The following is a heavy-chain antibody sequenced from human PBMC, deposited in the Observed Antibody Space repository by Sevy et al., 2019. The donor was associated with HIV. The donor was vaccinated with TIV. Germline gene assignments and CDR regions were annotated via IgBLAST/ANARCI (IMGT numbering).Heavy chain of an antibody. Sequence: GGSLRLSCAASGLTFTTTGMSWVRQVPGKGLEGVAGVTSDGATYYADSVRDRFTVSRDNSKNTRYLQLNSLRADDTAVFYCAGGDTTMITDLDYWGQGTLVTVSS. CDR1: GLTFTTTG. D-gene: IGHD3-16*01. V-gene: IGHV3-23*01. CDR3: AGGDTTMITDLDY. J-gene: IGHJ4*02. CDR2: VTSDGAT.